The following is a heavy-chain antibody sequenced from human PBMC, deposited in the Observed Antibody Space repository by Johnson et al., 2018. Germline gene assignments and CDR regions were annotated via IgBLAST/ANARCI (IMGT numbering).Heavy chain of an antibody. CDR1: GASMTSSDCH. Sequence: QVQLQESGPGLVRPSETLSLNCTVSGASMTSSDCHWGWIRQSPEKGLEWIGSVFYTGNAYYRRSLRSRVTVSMDTSKSVFSLTMTSVTAADTAVYYCARTGVGNIRNFARRLSYYYMDGWGRGTAVTVSS. V-gene: IGHV4-39*07. CDR2: VFYTGNA. J-gene: IGHJ6*03. D-gene: IGHD1-26*01. CDR3: ARTGVGNIRNFARRLSYYYMDG.